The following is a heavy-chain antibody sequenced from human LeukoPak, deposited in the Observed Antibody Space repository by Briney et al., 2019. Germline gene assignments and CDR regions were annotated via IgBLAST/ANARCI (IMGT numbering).Heavy chain of an antibody. D-gene: IGHD1-26*01. V-gene: IGHV1-69*04. Sequence: SVKVSCKASGGTFSTFGISWVRQAPGQGLEWMGRIVPILGITDYAQKFQGRVTITADKSTSTAYMELSRLRFEDTAFCYCARDRSIVGSNMGLDYWGQGTQVTVSS. CDR3: ARDRSIVGSNMGLDY. CDR1: GGTFSTFG. J-gene: IGHJ4*02. CDR2: IVPILGIT.